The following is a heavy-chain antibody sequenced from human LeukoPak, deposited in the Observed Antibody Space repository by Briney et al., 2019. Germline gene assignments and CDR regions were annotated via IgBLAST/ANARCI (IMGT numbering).Heavy chain of an antibody. CDR1: GFTFSDAW. CDR3: AKRIQSAMATGY. J-gene: IGHJ4*02. V-gene: IGHV3-23*01. CDR2: INGSGGST. Sequence: PGGSLRLSCAASGFTFSDAWMSWVRQAPGKGLEWVSDINGSGGSTYYADSVKGRFTISRDNSKNTLYLQMNSLRAEDTAVYYCAKRIQSAMATGYWGQGTLVTVSS. D-gene: IGHD5-18*01.